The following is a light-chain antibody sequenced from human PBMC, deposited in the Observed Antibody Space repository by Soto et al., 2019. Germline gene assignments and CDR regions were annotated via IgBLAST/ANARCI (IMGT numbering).Light chain of an antibody. J-gene: IGKJ2*01. Sequence: EIVLTQSPATLSLSPGERATLSCRASQSVSSYLAWYQQKPGQAPRLLIYDASNRATGIPARFSGSGYGTDFTRTIISLEPEDFAVYYCQLGDTFGQGTKLEIK. CDR1: QSVSSY. CDR3: QLGDT. V-gene: IGKV3-11*01. CDR2: DAS.